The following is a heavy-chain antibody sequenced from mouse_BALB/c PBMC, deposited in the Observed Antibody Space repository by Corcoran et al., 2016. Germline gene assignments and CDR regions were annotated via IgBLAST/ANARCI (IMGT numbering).Heavy chain of an antibody. CDR2: INTYTGEP. Sequence: QIQLVQSGPELKKPGETVKISCKASGYTFTNYGMNWVKQAPGKGLKWMGWINTYTGEPTYADDFKGRFAFSLETSASTAYLQINNLKNEDTATYFCARCGYYSSYYAMDYWGQGTSVTVSS. CDR1: GYTFTNYG. J-gene: IGHJ4*01. D-gene: IGHD2-3*01. CDR3: ARCGYYSSYYAMDY. V-gene: IGHV9-3-1*01.